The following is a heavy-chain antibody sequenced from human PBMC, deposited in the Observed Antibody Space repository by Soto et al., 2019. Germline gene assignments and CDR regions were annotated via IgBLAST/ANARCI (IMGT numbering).Heavy chain of an antibody. CDR3: CREVDGYSQFDD. CDR2: IYHGGST. V-gene: IGHV4-30-2*01. Sequence: QVQLREFGSGLVKPSQTLSLTCSVSGASVTRDGNCWTWLRQPPGKGLEVVASIYHGGSTFYNPSLRSRVTISLDRSKNQFSLKLTSVTTADTAVYYCCREVDGYSQFDDWGQGTLVTVSS. D-gene: IGHD4-4*01. J-gene: IGHJ4*02. CDR1: GASVTRDGNC.